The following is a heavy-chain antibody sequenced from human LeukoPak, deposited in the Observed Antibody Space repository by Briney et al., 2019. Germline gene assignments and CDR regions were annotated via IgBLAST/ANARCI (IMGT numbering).Heavy chain of an antibody. J-gene: IGHJ4*02. V-gene: IGHV4-39*01. D-gene: IGHD4-17*01. CDR2: VFYSGTT. CDR3: ARLDSGDYFFDY. Sequence: SETLSLTCTVSGGSISSGSYYWGWIRQPPGKGLEWLGTVFYSGTTYYNPSLKSRVTISVDTSKNQLSLGLSSVTAADTAVYYCARLDSGDYFFDYWGQGTLVSVSS. CDR1: GGSISSGSYY.